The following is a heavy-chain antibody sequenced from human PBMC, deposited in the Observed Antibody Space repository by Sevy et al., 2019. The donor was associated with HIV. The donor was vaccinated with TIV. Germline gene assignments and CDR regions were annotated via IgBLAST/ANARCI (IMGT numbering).Heavy chain of an antibody. CDR1: GYTFTSYD. Sequence: ASVKVSCKASGYTFTSYDINWVRQATGQGLEWMGWMNPNSGNTGYAQKFQGRVTMTRNTSISTAYMELSSLRSEDTAVYYCTTSRSGSYYVGAFDIWGQGTMVTVSS. CDR3: TTSRSGSYYVGAFDI. D-gene: IGHD1-26*01. V-gene: IGHV1-8*01. CDR2: MNPNSGNT. J-gene: IGHJ3*02.